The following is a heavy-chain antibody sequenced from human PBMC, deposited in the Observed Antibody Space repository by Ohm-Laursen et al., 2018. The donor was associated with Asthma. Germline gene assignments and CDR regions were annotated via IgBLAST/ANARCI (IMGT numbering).Heavy chain of an antibody. V-gene: IGHV3-23*01. CDR3: AKLYSFRAFDF. J-gene: IGHJ3*01. Sequence: LSLTCAASGFTFSIYAMSWVRQAPGKGLEWVSAISGSDGTTYYADSVKGRFTISRDNSKNTLYLQMNSLRAEDTAVYYCAKLYSFRAFDFWGQGTMVTVSS. CDR2: ISGSDGTT. D-gene: IGHD6-13*01. CDR1: GFTFSIYA.